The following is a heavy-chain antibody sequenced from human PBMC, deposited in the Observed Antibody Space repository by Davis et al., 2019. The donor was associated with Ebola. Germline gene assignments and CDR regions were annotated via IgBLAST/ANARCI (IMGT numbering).Heavy chain of an antibody. CDR1: GFTFSSYS. CDR2: ISSSSSYI. CDR3: ARDKRLYDFWSGYYYYYYYGMDV. D-gene: IGHD3-3*01. J-gene: IGHJ6*02. Sequence: PGGSLRLSCAASGFTFSSYSMNWVRQAPGKGLEWVSSISSSSSYIYYADSVKGRFTISRDNAKNSLYLQMNSLRAEDTAVYYCARDKRLYDFWSGYYYYYYYGMDVWGQGTTVTVSS. V-gene: IGHV3-21*04.